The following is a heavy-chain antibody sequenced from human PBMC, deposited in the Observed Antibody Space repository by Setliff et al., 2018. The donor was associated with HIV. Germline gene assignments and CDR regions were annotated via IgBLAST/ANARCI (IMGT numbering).Heavy chain of an antibody. V-gene: IGHV4-39*01. J-gene: IGHJ6*04. CDR1: GDSMKSKSYF. CDR3: ARHVPDYDFWSGSPAHYYYNYMDV. CDR2: IDYSGTT. D-gene: IGHD3-3*01. Sequence: PSETLSLTCTVSGDSMKSKSYFWGWIRQSPGKGLEWSGAIDYSGTTYYNPSLKSRLTISVDTSKSLFSLRVTSVTAADTAIYYCARHVPDYDFWSGSPAHYYYNYMDVWGKGTTVTVSS.